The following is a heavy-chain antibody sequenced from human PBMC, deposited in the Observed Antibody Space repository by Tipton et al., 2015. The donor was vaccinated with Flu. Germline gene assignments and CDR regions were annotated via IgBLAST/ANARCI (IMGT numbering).Heavy chain of an antibody. CDR3: ARGVGIAAPSWFDP. V-gene: IGHV4-59*01. CDR2: IYYSGST. Sequence: LRLSCTVSGGSISSYYWSWIRQPPGKGLEWIGYIYYSGSTNYNPSLKSRVTISVDTSRNQFSLKLSSVTAADTAVYYCARGVGIAAPSWFDPWGQGTLVTVSS. J-gene: IGHJ5*02. CDR1: GGSISSYY. D-gene: IGHD6-13*01.